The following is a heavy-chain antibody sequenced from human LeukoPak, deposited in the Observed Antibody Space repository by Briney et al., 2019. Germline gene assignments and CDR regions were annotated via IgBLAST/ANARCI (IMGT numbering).Heavy chain of an antibody. CDR3: ARLDYSGSFYFDY. Sequence: GGSLRLSCAASGFTVSSNYMSWVRQAPGKGLEWVSVIYSGGSTYYADSAKGRFTISRDNSKNTLYLQMNSLRAEDTAVYYCARLDYSGSFYFDYWGQGTLVTVSS. CDR1: GFTVSSNY. V-gene: IGHV3-53*01. D-gene: IGHD1-26*01. CDR2: IYSGGST. J-gene: IGHJ4*02.